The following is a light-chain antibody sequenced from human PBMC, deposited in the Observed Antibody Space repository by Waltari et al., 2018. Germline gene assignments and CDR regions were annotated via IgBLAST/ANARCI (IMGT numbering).Light chain of an antibody. CDR2: AAS. Sequence: IQLIQSPSSLSASVGDRVTITCRASQGISSSLAWYHQKPGKAPKLLIYAASALQSGVPSRFSGSGSGTDFTLTISSLQPEDFATYYCQQLNSYPLTFGGGTKVEIK. V-gene: IGKV1-9*01. CDR3: QQLNSYPLT. CDR1: QGISSS. J-gene: IGKJ4*01.